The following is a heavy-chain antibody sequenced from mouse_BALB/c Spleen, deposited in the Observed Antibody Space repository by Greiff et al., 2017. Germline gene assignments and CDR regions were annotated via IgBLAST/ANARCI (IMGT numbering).Heavy chain of an antibody. D-gene: IGHD2-1*01. CDR1: GFTFSSYG. CDR2: INSNGGST. V-gene: IGHV5-6-3*01. J-gene: IGHJ4*01. Sequence: EVHLVESGGGLVQPGGSLKLSCAASGFTFSSYGMSWVRQTPDKRLELVATINSNGGSTNYPDSVKGRFTISRDNAKNTLYLQMSSLKSEDTAMYYCARGNGNEGSYYAMDYWGQGTSVTVSS. CDR3: ARGNGNEGSYYAMDY.